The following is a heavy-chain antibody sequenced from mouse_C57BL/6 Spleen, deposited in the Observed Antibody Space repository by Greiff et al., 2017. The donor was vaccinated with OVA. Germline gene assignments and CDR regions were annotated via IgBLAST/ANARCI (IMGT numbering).Heavy chain of an antibody. CDR1: GYTFTSYW. D-gene: IGHD2-4*01. J-gene: IGHJ4*01. Sequence: QVQLQQSGAELIKPGASVKLSCKASGYTFTSYWMHWVKQRPGQGLEWIGMIHPSSGSTNYNEKFKSKATLTVDKSSSTAYMQLSSLTSEDSAVYYCALYYDYDEGYYALDDWGPGTSVTVSS. CDR3: ALYYDYDEGYYALDD. V-gene: IGHV1-64*01. CDR2: IHPSSGST.